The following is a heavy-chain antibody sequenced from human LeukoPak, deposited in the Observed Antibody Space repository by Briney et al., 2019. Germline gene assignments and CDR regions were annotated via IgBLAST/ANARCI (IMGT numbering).Heavy chain of an antibody. V-gene: IGHV4-39*01. CDR2: MYYSGNT. Sequence: SETLSLTCTVSGGSISSSSYYWGWIRQPPGKGLEWIGSMYYSGNTYYNSSLKSRVTISVDTSKNQLSLHMSSVTASDSAIYYCARHRRNLNEDRFREGEPNFDYWGQGTLVTVSS. CDR1: GGSISSSSYY. CDR3: ARHRRNLNEDRFREGEPNFDY. D-gene: IGHD1-14*01. J-gene: IGHJ4*02.